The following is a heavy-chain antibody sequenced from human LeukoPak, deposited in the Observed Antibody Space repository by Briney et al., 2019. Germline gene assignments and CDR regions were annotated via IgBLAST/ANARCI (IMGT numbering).Heavy chain of an antibody. J-gene: IGHJ4*02. CDR2: INPDGTT. Sequence: GASVKVSCKASGYTFTGHYMHWVRQAPGQGLEWMGVINPDGTTGYAQKFQGRVTMTRDTSTGTVYVDLSSLTSEDTAVYYCARDYTGRPFDHWGQGTLVTVSS. CDR1: GYTFTGHY. D-gene: IGHD1-26*01. V-gene: IGHV1-46*01. CDR3: ARDYTGRPFDH.